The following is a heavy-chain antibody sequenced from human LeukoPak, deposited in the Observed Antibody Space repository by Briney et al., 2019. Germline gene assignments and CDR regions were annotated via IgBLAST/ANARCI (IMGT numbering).Heavy chain of an antibody. CDR2: INHSGST. Sequence: PSETLSLTCAVYGGSFSGYYWSWIRQPPGKGLEWIGEINHSGSTNYNPSLKSRVTISVDTSKNQFSLKLSSVTAADTAVYYCARDRALYYDFWSGPIGYWGQGTLVTVSS. V-gene: IGHV4-34*01. CDR1: GGSFSGYY. D-gene: IGHD3-3*01. J-gene: IGHJ4*02. CDR3: ARDRALYYDFWSGPIGY.